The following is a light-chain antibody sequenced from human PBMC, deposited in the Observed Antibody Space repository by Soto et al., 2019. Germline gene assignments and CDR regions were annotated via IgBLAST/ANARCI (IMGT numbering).Light chain of an antibody. V-gene: IGLV2-14*01. CDR3: SAYTSSNTVL. Sequence: QSALTQPASVSGSPGQSITISCTGTSSDVGGYNYVSWYQQHPGIAPKLMIYEVSNRPSGVSNRFSGSKSANTASLTISGIQAEDEADYYCSAYTSSNTVLFGGGTKLTVL. CDR1: SSDVGGYNY. CDR2: EVS. J-gene: IGLJ2*01.